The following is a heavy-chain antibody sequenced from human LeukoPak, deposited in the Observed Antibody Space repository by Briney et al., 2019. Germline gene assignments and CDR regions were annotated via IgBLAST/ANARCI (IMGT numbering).Heavy chain of an antibody. CDR3: ARGGRDSSGYNGGFDY. CDR1: GYTFTGYY. V-gene: IGHV1-2*02. D-gene: IGHD3-22*01. CDR2: INPNSGGT. Sequence: ASVKVSCKASGYTFTGYYMHWVRQAPGQGLEWMGWINPNSGGTNYAQKSQGRVTMTRDTSISTAYMELSRLRSDDTAVYYCARGGRDSSGYNGGFDYWGQGTLVTVSS. J-gene: IGHJ4*02.